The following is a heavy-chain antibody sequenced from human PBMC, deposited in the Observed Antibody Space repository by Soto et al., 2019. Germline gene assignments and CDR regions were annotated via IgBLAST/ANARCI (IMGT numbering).Heavy chain of an antibody. CDR3: AREGSRYYDSSGPIYFDY. Sequence: PSETLSLTCTVSGGSISSCDYYWSWIRQSPGKGLEWIGYIYYSGSTNYNPSLKSRVTISVDTSKNQFSLKLGSVTAADTAVYYCAREGSRYYDSSGPIYFDYWGQGTLVTVSS. D-gene: IGHD3-22*01. J-gene: IGHJ4*02. V-gene: IGHV4-61*08. CDR1: GGSISSCDYY. CDR2: IYYSGST.